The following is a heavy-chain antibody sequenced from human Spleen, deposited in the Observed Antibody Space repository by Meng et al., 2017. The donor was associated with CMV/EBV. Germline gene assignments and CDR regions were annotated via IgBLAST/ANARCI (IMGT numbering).Heavy chain of an antibody. Sequence: SETLSLTCTVSGGSITSYYWNWIRQPPGKGLEWIGYIYYSGSTTYNPSLKSRVTISIDPSRNQFSLSLRSVTAADTAVYYCARVLPGGLFDSWGQGALVTVSS. CDR2: IYYSGST. V-gene: IGHV4-59*01. J-gene: IGHJ5*01. CDR1: GGSITSYY. D-gene: IGHD1-26*01. CDR3: ARVLPGGLFDS.